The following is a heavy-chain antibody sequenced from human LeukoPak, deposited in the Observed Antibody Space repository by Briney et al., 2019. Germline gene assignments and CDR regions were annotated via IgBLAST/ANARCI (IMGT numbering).Heavy chain of an antibody. J-gene: IGHJ4*02. CDR3: AKDLSAYYGSGSY. D-gene: IGHD3-10*01. Sequence: PGGSLRLSCAGPGFDFSSYGMSWVRQAPGKGLEWVAGISGSGGSTYYADSVKGRFTISRDNSENTLYLQMNSLRAEDTAVYYCAKDLSAYYGSGSYWGQGTLVTVSS. V-gene: IGHV3-23*01. CDR2: ISGSGGST. CDR1: GFDFSSYG.